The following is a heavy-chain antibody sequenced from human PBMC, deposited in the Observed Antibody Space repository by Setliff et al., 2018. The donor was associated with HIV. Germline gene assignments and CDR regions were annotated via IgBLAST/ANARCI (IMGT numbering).Heavy chain of an antibody. V-gene: IGHV3-48*03. D-gene: IGHD2-2*01. CDR3: VRVSGYCSSTRCYFDY. CDR1: GFIFSSYE. J-gene: IGHJ4*02. CDR2: IGGSGSAR. Sequence: PGGSLRLSCATSGFIFSSYEMNWVRQTPGKGLEWVSYIGGSGSARYYADSVKGRFTIFRDNAKNSVYLQMNSLRAEDTAVYYCVRVSGYCSSTRCYFDYWGQGTLVTVSS.